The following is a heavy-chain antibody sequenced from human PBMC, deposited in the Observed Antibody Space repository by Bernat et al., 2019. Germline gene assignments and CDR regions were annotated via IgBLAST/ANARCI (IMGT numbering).Heavy chain of an antibody. J-gene: IGHJ2*01. D-gene: IGHD3-22*01. Sequence: EVQLVDSGGGLVKPGGSLRLSCAASGFTFSSYSMNWVRQAPGKGLEWVSSISSSSSYIYYADSVKGRFTISRDNAKNSLYLQMNSLRAEDTAVYYCARDLGSTTMIVVVTYFDLCGRGTLVTLCS. CDR3: ARDLGSTTMIVVVTYFDL. CDR1: GFTFSSYS. V-gene: IGHV3-21*01. CDR2: ISSSSSYI.